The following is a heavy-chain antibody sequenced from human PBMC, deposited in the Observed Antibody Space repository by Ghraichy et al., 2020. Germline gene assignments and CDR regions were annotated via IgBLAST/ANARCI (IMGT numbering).Heavy chain of an antibody. CDR3: AIEAVAGNYFDY. Sequence: LSLTCAASGFTFSDYYMSWIRQAPGKGLEWVSYISSSGYIVYYADSVKGRFTISRDNAKNSLYLQMNSLRAEDTAVYYCAIEAVAGNYFDYWGQGTLVTVSS. CDR2: ISSSGYIV. V-gene: IGHV3-11*01. D-gene: IGHD6-19*01. J-gene: IGHJ4*02. CDR1: GFTFSDYY.